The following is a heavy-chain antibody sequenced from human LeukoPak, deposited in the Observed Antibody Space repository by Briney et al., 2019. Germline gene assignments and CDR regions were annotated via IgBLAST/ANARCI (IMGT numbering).Heavy chain of an antibody. Sequence: SETLSLTCTVSGGSISSGDYYWSWIRQHPGKGLEWIGYIYYSGSTYYNPSLKSRVTISVDTSKNQFSLRLSSVTAADTAVYYCARVIAAADSVNWFDPWGQGTLVTVSS. CDR1: GGSISSGDYY. CDR3: ARVIAAADSVNWFDP. D-gene: IGHD6-13*01. CDR2: IYYSGST. J-gene: IGHJ5*02. V-gene: IGHV4-31*03.